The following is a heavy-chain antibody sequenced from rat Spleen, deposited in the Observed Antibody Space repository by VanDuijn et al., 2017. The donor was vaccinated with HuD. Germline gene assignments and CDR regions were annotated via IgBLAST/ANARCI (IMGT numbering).Heavy chain of an antibody. J-gene: IGHJ2*01. D-gene: IGHD1-2*01. CDR1: GFSLTSHH. CDR2: IWTGGGT. CDR3: ARDPYSRPFDY. V-gene: IGHV2-43*01. Sequence: QVQLKESGPGLVQPSQTLSLTCTVTGFSLTSHHVSWVRQSPGKGLEWMGVIWTGGGTAYNSLLKSRLTITRDTSKSQLFLKMNSLQTEDTATYYCARDPYSRPFDYWGQGVMVTVSS.